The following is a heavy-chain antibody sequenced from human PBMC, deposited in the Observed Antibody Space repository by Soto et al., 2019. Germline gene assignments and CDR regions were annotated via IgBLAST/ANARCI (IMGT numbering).Heavy chain of an antibody. Sequence: PSETLSLTCAVSGGSISSSNWWTWVRQPPGKGLEWIGEIYHSGSTNYNPSLKSRVTISVDKWKNQFSLQLRSMTAADTAVYYCAANSGSTYGPLDYWGQGTQVTVSS. V-gene: IGHV4-4*02. D-gene: IGHD3-10*01. J-gene: IGHJ4*02. CDR3: AANSGSTYGPLDY. CDR1: GGSISSSNW. CDR2: IYHSGST.